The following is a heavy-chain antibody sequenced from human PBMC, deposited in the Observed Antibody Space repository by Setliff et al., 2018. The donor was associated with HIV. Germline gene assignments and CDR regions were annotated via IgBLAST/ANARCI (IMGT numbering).Heavy chain of an antibody. CDR1: GDLVRGNS. CDR3: ARGVPHLVCLDV. J-gene: IGHJ6*04. V-gene: IGHV4-34*01. CDR2: INDRGDN. Sequence: SETLSLTCTVRGDLVRGNSWHWVRQSPGKGLTWIGEINDRGDNNYDPSLKGRVTISMDTSRNQISLKVTPVTATDTAIYYCARGVPHLVCLDVWAKGVAVTVSS. D-gene: IGHD6-6*01.